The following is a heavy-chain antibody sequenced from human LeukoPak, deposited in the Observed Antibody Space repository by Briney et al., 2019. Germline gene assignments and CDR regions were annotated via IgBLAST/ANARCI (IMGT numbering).Heavy chain of an antibody. D-gene: IGHD6-13*01. CDR1: GFTFSSYS. CDR3: ARVGVFSSSWLLY. Sequence: SGGSLRLSCAASGFTFSSYSMSWVRQAPGKGLEWVANIKQDGSEKNYVGSVKGRFTIARDNAKNSLYLQMNSLRAEDTAVYYCARVGVFSSSWLLYWGQGTLVTVSS. CDR2: IKQDGSEK. J-gene: IGHJ4*02. V-gene: IGHV3-7*01.